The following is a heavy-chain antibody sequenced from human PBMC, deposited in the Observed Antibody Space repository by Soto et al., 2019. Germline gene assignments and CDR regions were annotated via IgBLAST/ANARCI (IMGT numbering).Heavy chain of an antibody. CDR3: AKLSDIAVAGTGRHFDY. CDR1: GFTFSNYG. J-gene: IGHJ4*02. V-gene: IGHV3-23*01. CDR2: ISASGGST. D-gene: IGHD6-19*01. Sequence: EVQVLESGGGLVQPGGSLRLSCAASGFTFSNYGMSWVRQAPGKGLEWVSGISASGGSTYYADSVKGRFTISRDNSKSTLYLQRNSLRAEDTAVYYCAKLSDIAVAGTGRHFDYWCQGTLVTVSS.